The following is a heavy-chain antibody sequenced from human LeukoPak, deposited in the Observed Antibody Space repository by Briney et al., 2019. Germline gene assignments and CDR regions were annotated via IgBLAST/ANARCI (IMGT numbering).Heavy chain of an antibody. D-gene: IGHD3-16*02. CDR2: ISSSPIST. CDR1: GFTFSSYA. CDR3: AKRLGDDYVWGSYRRDYYFDY. V-gene: IGHV3-23*01. Sequence: PGGSLRLSCAASGFTFSSYAMSWVRQAPGKGLEWVSGISSSPISTYYADSVKGRFTISRDNSKNTLYLQMNSLRAEDTAVYYCAKRLGDDYVWGSYRRDYYFDYWGQGTLVTVSS. J-gene: IGHJ4*02.